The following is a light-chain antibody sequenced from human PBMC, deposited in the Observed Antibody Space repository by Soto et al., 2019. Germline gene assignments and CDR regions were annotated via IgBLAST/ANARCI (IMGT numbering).Light chain of an antibody. Sequence: DIQMTQSPSSLSASVGDRVTITCRASQGISNYLAWYQQKPGKVPKLLIYAASPLQSGVPSRFSGSGSGTDFTLTIGSLQPEGVATYYCQKYNSAPWTVGQGTKVEIK. CDR3: QKYNSAPWT. CDR1: QGISNY. J-gene: IGKJ1*01. V-gene: IGKV1-27*01. CDR2: AAS.